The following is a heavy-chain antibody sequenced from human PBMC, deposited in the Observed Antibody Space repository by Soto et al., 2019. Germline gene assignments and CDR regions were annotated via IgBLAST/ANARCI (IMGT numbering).Heavy chain of an antibody. Sequence: QLQLQESGPGLVKPSETLSLTCTVPGGSISSSSYYWDWIRQPPEKGLEWDGSIYYSGSTYYNPSLTSRVPISVDISKNQCSLKLSYVTAAGTAVYYCASSPELYYYDSVRLWYFALWGRGTQVTVSS. V-gene: IGHV4-39*01. D-gene: IGHD3-22*01. CDR2: IYYSGST. CDR3: ASSPELYYYDSVRLWYFAL. J-gene: IGHJ2*01. CDR1: GGSISSSSYY.